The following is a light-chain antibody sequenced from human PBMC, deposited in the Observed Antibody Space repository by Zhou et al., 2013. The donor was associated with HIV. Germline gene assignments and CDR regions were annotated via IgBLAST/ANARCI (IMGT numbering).Light chain of an antibody. J-gene: IGKJ2*01. CDR3: QQYGSSPYT. CDR2: GAS. V-gene: IGKV3-20*01. Sequence: EIVLTQSPATLSLSPGVRATLSCRASQSVSSSFLAWYQQKPGQAPRLLIYGASSRATGIPDRFSGSGSGTDFTLTISRLEPEDFAVYYCQQYGSSPYTFGQGTKLEIK. CDR1: QSVSSSF.